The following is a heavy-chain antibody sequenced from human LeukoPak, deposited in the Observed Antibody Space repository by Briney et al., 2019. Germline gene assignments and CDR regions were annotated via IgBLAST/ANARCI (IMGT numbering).Heavy chain of an antibody. CDR1: GGSISSYY. D-gene: IGHD6-25*01. Sequence: SETLSLTCTVSGGSISSYYCGWIRQPPGKGLELIGYIYYSGSTNYNPSLKSRVTISVDTSKNQFSLKLSSVTAADTAVYYCAREAAATCLWGRGTLVTVSS. V-gene: IGHV4-59*01. CDR3: AREAAATCL. J-gene: IGHJ2*01. CDR2: IYYSGST.